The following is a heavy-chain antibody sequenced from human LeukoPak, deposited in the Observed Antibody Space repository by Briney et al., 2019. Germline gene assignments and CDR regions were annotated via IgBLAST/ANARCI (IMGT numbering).Heavy chain of an antibody. CDR2: INWNGGST. CDR3: ARDLPQIEY. J-gene: IGHJ4*02. D-gene: IGHD3-22*01. CDR1: GFTFDDYD. V-gene: IGHV3-20*04. Sequence: GGSLRLSCAASGFTFDDYDMNWVRQAPGKGLELVSGINWNGGSTGYADPVKGRFTISRDNAKNSLYLQMNSLRAEDTALYYCARDLPQIEYWGQGTLVTVSS.